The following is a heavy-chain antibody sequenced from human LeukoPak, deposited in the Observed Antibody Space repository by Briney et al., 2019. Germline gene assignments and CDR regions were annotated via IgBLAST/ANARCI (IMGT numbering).Heavy chain of an antibody. V-gene: IGHV4-59*12. CDR1: GDSINSGY. CDR2: IYYSGST. J-gene: IGHJ6*03. Sequence: SETLSLTCTVSGDSINSGYWNWIRQPPGKGLEWIGFIYYSGSTNYNPSLKSRVTISVDTSKNQFSLKLSSVTAADTAVYYCARDAPPMDVWGKGTTVTVSS. CDR3: ARDAPPMDV.